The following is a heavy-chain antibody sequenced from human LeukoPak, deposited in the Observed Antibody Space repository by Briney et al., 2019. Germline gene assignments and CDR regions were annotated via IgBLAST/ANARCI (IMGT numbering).Heavy chain of an antibody. V-gene: IGHV3-7*01. CDR1: GFTFSSYW. Sequence: GGSLRLSCAASGFTFSSYWMSWVRQAPGKGLEWVANIKQDGSEKYYVDSVKGRFTIYRDNAKNSLYLQMSSLRAEDTAVYYCARDTYDSSGYYAHLDYWGQGTLVTVSS. CDR3: ARDTYDSSGYYAHLDY. J-gene: IGHJ4*02. CDR2: IKQDGSEK. D-gene: IGHD3-22*01.